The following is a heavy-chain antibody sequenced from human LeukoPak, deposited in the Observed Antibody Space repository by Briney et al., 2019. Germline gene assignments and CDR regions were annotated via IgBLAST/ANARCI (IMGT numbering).Heavy chain of an antibody. J-gene: IGHJ6*03. Sequence: SETLSLTCTVSGGSISSSSYYWGWIRQPPGKGLEWIGSIYYSGSTYYNPSLKSRVTISVDTSKNQFSLKLSSVTAADTAVYYCAKGGNWNDASYYYYMDVWGKGTTVTVSS. D-gene: IGHD1-20*01. V-gene: IGHV4-39*07. CDR2: IYYSGST. CDR1: GGSISSSSYY. CDR3: AKGGNWNDASYYYYMDV.